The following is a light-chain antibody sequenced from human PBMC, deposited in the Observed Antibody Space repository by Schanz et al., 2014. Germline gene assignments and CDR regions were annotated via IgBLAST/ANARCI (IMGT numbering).Light chain of an antibody. V-gene: IGKV3-20*01. CDR1: QSVSSSY. CDR2: GAS. CDR3: QHHGSSLT. J-gene: IGKJ3*01. Sequence: EIVLTQSPGTLSLSPGGRATLSCRASQSVSSSYLAWYQQKPGQAPRLLIYGASSRATGIPDRFSGSGSGTDFTLTISRLEPEDFAVYYCQHHGSSLTFGPGTKVDVK.